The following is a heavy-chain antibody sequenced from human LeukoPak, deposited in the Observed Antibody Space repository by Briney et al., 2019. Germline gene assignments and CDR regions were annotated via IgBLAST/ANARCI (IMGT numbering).Heavy chain of an antibody. Sequence: PSETLSLTCAVYGGSFSGYYWSWIRQPPGKGLEWIGEINHSGSTNYNPSLKSRVTISVDTSKNQFSLKLSSVTAADTAVYYCARGGVVARIDYWGQGTLVTVSS. CDR1: GGSFSGYY. CDR2: INHSGST. D-gene: IGHD5-12*01. CDR3: ARGGVVARIDY. J-gene: IGHJ4*02. V-gene: IGHV4-34*01.